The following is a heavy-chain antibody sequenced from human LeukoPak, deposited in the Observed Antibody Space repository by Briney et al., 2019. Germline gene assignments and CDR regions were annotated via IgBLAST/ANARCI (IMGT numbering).Heavy chain of an antibody. D-gene: IGHD6-13*01. CDR1: GGSFSGYY. V-gene: IGHV4-34*01. J-gene: IGHJ4*02. CDR3: ARARGYSSLYIS. Sequence: PSETLSLTCAVYGGSFSGYYWSWIRQPPGKGLEWIGEINHSGSTNYNPSLKSRVTISVDTSKNQFSLKLSSVTAADTAVYYCARARGYSSLYISWGQGTLVTVSS. CDR2: INHSGST.